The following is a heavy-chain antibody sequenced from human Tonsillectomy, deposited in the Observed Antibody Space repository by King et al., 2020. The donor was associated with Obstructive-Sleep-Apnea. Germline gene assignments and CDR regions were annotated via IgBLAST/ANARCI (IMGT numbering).Heavy chain of an antibody. CDR2: ITYDGSNK. Sequence: VQLVDSGGGVVQPGRSLRLSCAASGFTFSSYAMYCVRRVPGTGLEGVAVITYDGSNKYYAYSVKGRFTIARDNSKKMLYLQMNSLRAEDTAVYYCAREKGYDSSGYLGAFDIWGQGTMVTVSS. CDR1: GFTFSSYA. D-gene: IGHD3-22*01. V-gene: IGHV3-30-3*01. J-gene: IGHJ3*02. CDR3: AREKGYDSSGYLGAFDI.